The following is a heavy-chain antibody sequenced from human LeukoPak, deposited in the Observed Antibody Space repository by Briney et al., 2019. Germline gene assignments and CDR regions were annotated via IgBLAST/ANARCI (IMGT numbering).Heavy chain of an antibody. J-gene: IGHJ1*01. CDR1: GFTFSSYW. CDR2: IKSDGST. V-gene: IGHV3-74*01. D-gene: IGHD3-22*01. CDR3: ARAPSEIGGYYPEYFRH. Sequence: GGSLRLSCAAPGFTFSSYWMHWVRQAPRKGLVWVSRIKSDGSTNYADCVKGRFTISRDNGKHTVSLQMNSLRAEDTGVYYCARAPSEIGGYYPEYFRHWGPGTLVTVSS.